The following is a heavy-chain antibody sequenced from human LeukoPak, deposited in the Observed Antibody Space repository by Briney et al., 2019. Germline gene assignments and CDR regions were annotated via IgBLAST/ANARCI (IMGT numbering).Heavy chain of an antibody. V-gene: IGHV1-2*02. CDR3: ARDLESNCDY. CDR2: INPESGGT. J-gene: IGHJ4*02. CDR1: GYTFTGYY. Sequence: PVASVKVSCKASGYTFTGYYMHWVRQAPGQGVGWMGWINPESGGTNYAQTFQGRDTMTRDTSISTAYMELSRLRSDDTAVYYCARDLESNCDYWGQGTLVTVSS.